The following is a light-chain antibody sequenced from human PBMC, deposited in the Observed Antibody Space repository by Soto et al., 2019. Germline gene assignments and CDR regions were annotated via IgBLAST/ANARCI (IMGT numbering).Light chain of an antibody. J-gene: IGKJ1*01. CDR3: QQDRET. V-gene: IGKV3-11*01. CDR1: QSVGNS. Sequence: EIVLTQSPVTLSLSPGERATLSCRASQSVGNSLIWYQQRPGQAPRVLIYDTSIRATGIPARFSGSGSGTDFTLTISSLEPEDFAVYYCQQDRETFGPGTKVEIK. CDR2: DTS.